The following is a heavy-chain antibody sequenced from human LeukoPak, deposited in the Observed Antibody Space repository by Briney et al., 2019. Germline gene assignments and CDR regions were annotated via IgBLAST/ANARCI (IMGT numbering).Heavy chain of an antibody. D-gene: IGHD6-13*01. CDR3: ARGVGKGSTTYYCGMDV. CDR2: ISDNGGT. J-gene: IGHJ6*04. V-gene: IGHV4-34*01. CDR1: GGSFSGYH. Sequence: PSETLSLTCDVYGGSFSGYHWTWIRQPPGKGLEWIGEISDNGGTNYNPSLKSRVTISLDTSKNQFSLKLISVTAADTAVYYCARGVGKGSTTYYCGMDVWGKGTTVTVSS.